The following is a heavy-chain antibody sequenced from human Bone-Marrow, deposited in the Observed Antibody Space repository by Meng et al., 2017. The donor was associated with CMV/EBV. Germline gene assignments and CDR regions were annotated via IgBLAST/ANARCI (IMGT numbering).Heavy chain of an antibody. CDR1: GFSFSNYH. Sequence: GESLRLSCAASGFSFSNYHMHWVRQAPGKGLEWVAVIWFDGSNKYYGDSVEGRFTISRDNSKNTLYLEISSLRAEDTAVYYCARDNYGMDVWGQGTTVTVSS. V-gene: IGHV3-33*01. CDR3: ARDNYGMDV. CDR2: IWFDGSNK. J-gene: IGHJ6*02.